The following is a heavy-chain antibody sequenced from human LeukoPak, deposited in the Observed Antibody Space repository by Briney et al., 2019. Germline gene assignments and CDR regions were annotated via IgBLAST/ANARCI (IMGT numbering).Heavy chain of an antibody. CDR1: GASISSGSHH. Sequence: TSETLSLTCTVSGASISSGSHHWGWFRQSPGKGLEWIGSIYYSRTTYYNPSLNSRVTISVVTSKNQFSLQLNSVTAADTAVYYCARGGIPAAMRYNWFDPWGQGTLVTVSS. CDR2: IYYSRTT. CDR3: ARGGIPAAMRYNWFDP. V-gene: IGHV4-39*01. J-gene: IGHJ5*02. D-gene: IGHD2-2*01.